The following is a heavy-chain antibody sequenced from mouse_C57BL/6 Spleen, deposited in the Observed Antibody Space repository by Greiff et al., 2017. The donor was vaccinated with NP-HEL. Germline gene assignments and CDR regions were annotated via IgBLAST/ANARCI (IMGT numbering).Heavy chain of an antibody. D-gene: IGHD1-1*01. V-gene: IGHV1-72*01. J-gene: IGHJ3*01. CDR3: ARDDLPYYSGPGFAY. CDR1: GYNFTSYC. Sequence: QVQLQQSGAELVKPGASVKLSCKASGYNFTSYCMHWVKQRPGRGLEWIGRIDPKSGGTKYNEKFKGKATLTADKPSSTAYMKLSSLTSDDSAVYYCARDDLPYYSGPGFAYWGQGTLVTVSA. CDR2: IDPKSGGT.